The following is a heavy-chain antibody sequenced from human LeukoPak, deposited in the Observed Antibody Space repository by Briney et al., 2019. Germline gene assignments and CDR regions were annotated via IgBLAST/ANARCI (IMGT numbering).Heavy chain of an antibody. Sequence: GGSLGLSCAASGFTFSSYSMNWVRQAPGKGLEWVSSISSSSSYIYYADSVKGRFTISRDNAKNSLYLQMNSLRAEDTAVYYCARDAIFGVVIDYWGQGTLVTVSS. CDR1: GFTFSSYS. V-gene: IGHV3-21*01. CDR3: ARDAIFGVVIDY. D-gene: IGHD3-3*01. CDR2: ISSSSSYI. J-gene: IGHJ4*02.